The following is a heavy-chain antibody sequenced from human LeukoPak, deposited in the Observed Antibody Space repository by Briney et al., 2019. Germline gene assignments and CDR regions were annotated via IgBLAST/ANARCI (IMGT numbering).Heavy chain of an antibody. CDR2: LYYSGST. J-gene: IGHJ4*02. D-gene: IGHD6-13*01. CDR3: ARGVAAAGSSFDY. Sequence: SETLSLTCTVPAGSISSYYWSWIRQPPGRGLEWLGNLYYSGSTNNNPSLKSRVSISGDTSKNQVSLKLSSVTAADTAVYYCARGVAAAGSSFDYWGQGTLVTVSS. CDR1: AGSISSYY. V-gene: IGHV4-59*01.